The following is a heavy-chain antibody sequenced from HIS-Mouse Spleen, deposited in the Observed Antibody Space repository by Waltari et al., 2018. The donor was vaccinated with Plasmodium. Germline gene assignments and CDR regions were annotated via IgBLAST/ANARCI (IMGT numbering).Heavy chain of an antibody. J-gene: IGHJ5*02. V-gene: IGHV4-38-2*02. Sequence: QVQLQESGPGLVKPSATLSLTCTVSGSSISSGYYWGWIRPPPGKGLEWIGSISHSGSTYYNPSLKSRVTISVDTSKNQFSLKLSSVTAADTAVYYCARGVGYSSSWYWFDPWGQGTLVTVSS. CDR1: GSSISSGYY. CDR2: ISHSGST. CDR3: ARGVGYSSSWYWFDP. D-gene: IGHD6-13*01.